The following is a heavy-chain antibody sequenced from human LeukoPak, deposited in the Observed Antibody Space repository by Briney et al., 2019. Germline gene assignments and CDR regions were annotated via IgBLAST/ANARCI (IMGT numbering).Heavy chain of an antibody. Sequence: ASVKVSFKVSGYTLTELSMHWVRQAPGKGLGWMGGFDPEDGETIYAQKFQGRVTMTEDTSTDTAYMELSSLRSEDTAVYYCATERLQKDTIFGVVIYTFDYWGQGTLVTVSS. D-gene: IGHD3-3*01. CDR1: GYTLTELS. CDR3: ATERLQKDTIFGVVIYTFDY. J-gene: IGHJ4*02. V-gene: IGHV1-24*01. CDR2: FDPEDGET.